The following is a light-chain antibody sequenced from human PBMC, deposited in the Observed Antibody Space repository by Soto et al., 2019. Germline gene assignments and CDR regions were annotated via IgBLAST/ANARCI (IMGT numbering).Light chain of an antibody. V-gene: IGKV1D-16*01. Sequence: DVQMTQSPSSLSASVGDRVTITCRASQDINSYLAWYQQKPGNAPKPLIYAASSLQTGVPSRFSGSESGTDFTLTISNLQPEDSATYYCQQYNIYPLTVGGGTKVEIK. CDR3: QQYNIYPLT. J-gene: IGKJ4*01. CDR2: AAS. CDR1: QDINSY.